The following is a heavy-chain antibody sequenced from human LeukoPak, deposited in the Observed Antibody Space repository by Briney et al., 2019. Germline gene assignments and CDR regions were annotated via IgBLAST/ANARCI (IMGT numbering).Heavy chain of an antibody. CDR2: IYYSGST. D-gene: IGHD5-24*01. CDR3: ARDRGGFDY. V-gene: IGHV4-39*07. Sequence: PSETLSLTCTVSGGSISSSSYYWGWIRQPPGKGLEWIGSIYYSGSTYYNPPLKSRVTMSVDTSKNQFSLKLSSVTAADTAVYYCARDRGGFDYWGQGTLVTVSS. J-gene: IGHJ4*02. CDR1: GGSISSSSYY.